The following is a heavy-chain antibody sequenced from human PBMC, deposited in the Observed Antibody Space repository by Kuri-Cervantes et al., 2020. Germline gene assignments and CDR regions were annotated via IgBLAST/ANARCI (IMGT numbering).Heavy chain of an antibody. CDR1: GFTFSSYG. J-gene: IGHJ4*02. D-gene: IGHD6-13*01. Sequence: GESLKISYAASGFTFSSYGMHWVRQAPGKGLEWVAVISYDGSNKYYADSVKGRLTISRDNSKNTLCLQMNSLRAEDTAVYYCAKDREQQLLSASDYWGQGTLVTVSS. CDR2: ISYDGSNK. V-gene: IGHV3-30*18. CDR3: AKDREQQLLSASDY.